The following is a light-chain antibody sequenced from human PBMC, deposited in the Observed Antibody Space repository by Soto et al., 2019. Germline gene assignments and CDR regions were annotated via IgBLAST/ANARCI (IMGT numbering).Light chain of an antibody. CDR3: QQYGSSPGT. V-gene: IGKV3-20*01. J-gene: IGKJ1*01. CDR2: GAS. CDR1: QSVSSNY. Sequence: EIVLTQSPGTLSLSPGERVTLSCRASQSVSSNYLAWYQQKPGQAPRLLIYGASSRATGIPARFSGSGSGTDFTLTISRLEPEDFAVFYCQQYGSSPGTFGQGTKVEIK.